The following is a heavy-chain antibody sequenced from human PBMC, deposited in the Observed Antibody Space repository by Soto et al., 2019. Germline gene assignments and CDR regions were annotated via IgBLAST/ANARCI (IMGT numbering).Heavy chain of an antibody. CDR3: ARHLGSGYYGFDY. J-gene: IGHJ4*02. V-gene: IGHV4-59*08. CDR2: INSRST. D-gene: IGHD6-25*01. Sequence: SESLSLTCFVSGRFMNNYFWGWIRQSPEKGLEWIGFINSRSTNYNPSIKSRGTISLDTARSQFSLKLASVTAADTAVFYCARHLGSGYYGFDYWGPGTLVTVSS. CDR1: GRFMNNYF.